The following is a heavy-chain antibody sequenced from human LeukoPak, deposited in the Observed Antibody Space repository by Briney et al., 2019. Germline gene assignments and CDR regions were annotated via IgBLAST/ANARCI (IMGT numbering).Heavy chain of an antibody. CDR1: GGSISSYY. CDR2: IYYSGST. D-gene: IGHD3-10*01. J-gene: IGHJ4*02. V-gene: IGHV4-59*01. Sequence: SETLSPTCTVSGGSISSYYWSWIRQPPGKGLEWIGYIYYSGSTDYNPSLKSRVTISVDTSKNQFSLKLSSVTAADTAVYYCARHHNYASGAIDYWGQGTLVTVSS. CDR3: ARHHNYASGAIDY.